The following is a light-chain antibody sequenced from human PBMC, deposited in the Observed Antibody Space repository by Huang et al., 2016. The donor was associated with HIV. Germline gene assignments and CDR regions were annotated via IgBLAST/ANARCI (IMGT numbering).Light chain of an antibody. J-gene: IGKJ4*01. V-gene: IGKV3D-15*01. Sequence: EIVMTQSPATLSASPGGGATLSCRASQNVRSNLAWYQQTPGQAPRLLIYDTSTRASGVPARFSGSGSGTEFTLTISGLQSEDFAVYYCQQYDNWPPGLTFGGGTKVEI. CDR1: QNVRSN. CDR3: QQYDNWPPGLT. CDR2: DTS.